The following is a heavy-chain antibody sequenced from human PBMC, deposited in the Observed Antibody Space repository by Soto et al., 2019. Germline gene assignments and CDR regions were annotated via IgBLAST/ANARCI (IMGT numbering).Heavy chain of an antibody. Sequence: QVQLVQSGAEVRKPGASVTVSCRSSGDSFNDYYIHWVRQAPGQGFEWMGWINPNGGVTKYAQKVQGWVRLTRDESIRTVYMQLSRLRSDDTAVYYCARESGGATATLDYYYFYMDVWGTGTTVTVSS. CDR3: ARESGGATATLDYYYFYMDV. V-gene: IGHV1-2*04. D-gene: IGHD5-12*01. CDR1: GDSFNDYY. CDR2: INPNGGVT. J-gene: IGHJ6*03.